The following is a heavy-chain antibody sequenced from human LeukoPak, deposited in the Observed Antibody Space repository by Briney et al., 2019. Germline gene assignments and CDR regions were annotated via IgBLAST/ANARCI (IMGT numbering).Heavy chain of an antibody. V-gene: IGHV3-20*04. CDR2: INWNGGGT. CDR3: ARDWPTIAAAGTIPEYFQH. Sequence: PGGSLRLSCAASGFTFDDYGMSWVRQAPGKGLEWVSAINWNGGGTGYADSVKGRFTISRDNAKNSLYLQMNSLRAEDTAVYYCARDWPTIAAAGTIPEYFQHWGQGTLVTVSS. CDR1: GFTFDDYG. D-gene: IGHD6-13*01. J-gene: IGHJ1*01.